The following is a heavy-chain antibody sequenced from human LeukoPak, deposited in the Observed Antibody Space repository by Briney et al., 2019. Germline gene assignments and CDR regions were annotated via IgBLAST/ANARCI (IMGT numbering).Heavy chain of an antibody. CDR1: GGSISSSSYY. J-gene: IGHJ4*02. CDR2: IYYSGST. D-gene: IGHD5-12*01. V-gene: IGHV4-39*07. Sequence: PSETLSLTCTVSGGSISSSSYYWGWIRQPPGKGLEWIGSIYYSGSTYYNPSLKSRVTISVDTSKNQFSLKLSSVTAADTAVYYCARLPHSGYFGYYFDYWGQGTLVTVSS. CDR3: ARLPHSGYFGYYFDY.